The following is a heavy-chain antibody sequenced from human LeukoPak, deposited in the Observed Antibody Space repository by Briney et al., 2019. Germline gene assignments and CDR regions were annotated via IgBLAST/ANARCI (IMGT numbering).Heavy chain of an antibody. CDR1: GFTSGTFT. D-gene: IGHD1-26*01. CDR3: ARGPDLSGSYHKD. J-gene: IGHJ4*02. CDR2: ISSSSSTI. Sequence: TGGPLRSSFPPSGFTSGTFTINWVRQAQGKGREWVSYISSSSSTIYYAGSVKGRFTISRDNAKNSLYLQMNSLRAEDTAVYYCARGPDLSGSYHKDWGQGTLVTVSA. V-gene: IGHV3-48*01.